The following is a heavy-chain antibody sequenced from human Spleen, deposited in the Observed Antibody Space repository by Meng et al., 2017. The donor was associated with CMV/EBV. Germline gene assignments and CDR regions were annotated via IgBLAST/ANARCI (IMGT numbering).Heavy chain of an antibody. D-gene: IGHD2-15*01. CDR3: ARVKSREWGGWFDP. V-gene: IGHV4-30-4*08. Sequence: YGGSLSSGYYSWRWIRQPPGKGLECIGHINYSGSTYYNPSLKSRVTMSLDTSQNQFSLKLNSVTAADTAVYYCARVKSREWGGWFDPWGQGTLVTVSS. J-gene: IGHJ5*02. CDR2: INYSGST. CDR1: GGSLSSGYYS.